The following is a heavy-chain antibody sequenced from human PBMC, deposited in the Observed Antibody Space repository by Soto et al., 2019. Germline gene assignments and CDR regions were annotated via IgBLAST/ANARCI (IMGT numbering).Heavy chain of an antibody. Sequence: GSLRLYCAASGFSFSSYGMYWVRQAPGKGLEWVAVISYDGSNKYYADSVKGRFTISRDNSKNTLYLQMNSLRAEDTAVYYCAKESDYDSSGPGEIDYWGQGTLVTVSS. J-gene: IGHJ4*02. CDR2: ISYDGSNK. D-gene: IGHD3-22*01. CDR3: AKESDYDSSGPGEIDY. V-gene: IGHV3-30*18. CDR1: GFSFSSYG.